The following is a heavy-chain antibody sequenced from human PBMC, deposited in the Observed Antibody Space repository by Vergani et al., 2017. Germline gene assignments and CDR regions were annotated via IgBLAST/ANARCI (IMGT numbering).Heavy chain of an antibody. CDR3: ARRRGSGYGARRWASDYYDNGMDV. J-gene: IGHJ6*02. D-gene: IGHD3-10*01. V-gene: IGHV4-30-4*08. CDR2: TYYSGST. Sequence: QVQLQESGPGLVKSSQTLSLTCTVSGGSISSGDHYWSWIRQPPGGGLESLGYTYYSGSTYYNPSFNSRLTMSVDTSKNQFSRRLGSVTAADTSVYYCARRRGSGYGARRWASDYYDNGMDVWCQGTTVTVSS. CDR1: GGSISSGDHY.